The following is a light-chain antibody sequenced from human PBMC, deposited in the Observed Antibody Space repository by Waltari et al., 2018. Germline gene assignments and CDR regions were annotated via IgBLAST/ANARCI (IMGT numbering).Light chain of an antibody. CDR3: AAWDDSLKVVV. CDR1: NSNIGKNA. CDR2: YDD. J-gene: IGLJ2*01. Sequence: QSVLTQPPSVSEAPRQRVIISCSGSNSNIGKNAVNWFQHLPGEAPKLLIYYDDLVASGVSDRFSGSKSGTSASVAISRLQSEDEADYYCAAWDDSLKVVVFGGGTKLTVL. V-gene: IGLV1-36*01.